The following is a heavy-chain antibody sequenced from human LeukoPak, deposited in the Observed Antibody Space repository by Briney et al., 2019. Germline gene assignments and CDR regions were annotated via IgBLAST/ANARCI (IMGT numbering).Heavy chain of an antibody. CDR1: GFTFSSYG. Sequence: GGSLRLSCAASGFTFSSYGMSWVRQAPGKGLEWVSAISGSGGSTYYADSVKGRFTISRGNSKNTLYLQMNSLRAEDTAVYYCAKDRASDYGYWYFDLWGRGTLVTVSS. V-gene: IGHV3-23*01. CDR2: ISGSGGST. J-gene: IGHJ2*01. D-gene: IGHD4-17*01. CDR3: AKDRASDYGYWYFDL.